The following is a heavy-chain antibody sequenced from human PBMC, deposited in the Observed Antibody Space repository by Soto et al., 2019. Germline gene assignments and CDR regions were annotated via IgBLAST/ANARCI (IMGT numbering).Heavy chain of an antibody. CDR2: FDPGNGQK. Sequence: GASVKVSCKVYGHTLAELSMNWVRQAPGKGLEWMGGFDPGNGQKFYAQKFQGRVIMTGDTYTETDYMELSSMRSEDTAVYYCATAGNNGNSWFDPWGQGTQVTVSS. J-gene: IGHJ5*02. D-gene: IGHD1-20*01. CDR3: ATAGNNGNSWFDP. V-gene: IGHV1-24*01. CDR1: GHTLAELS.